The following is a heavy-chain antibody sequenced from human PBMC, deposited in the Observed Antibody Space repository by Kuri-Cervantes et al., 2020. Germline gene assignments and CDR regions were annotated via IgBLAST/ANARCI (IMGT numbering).Heavy chain of an antibody. J-gene: IGHJ6*02. D-gene: IGHD3-9*01. Sequence: ASVKVSCKASGYTFTSYVISWVRQAPGQGLEWTGWISAYNGNTNYAQKLQGRVTMTTDTSTSTAYMELRSLRSDDTAVYYCARDSPGGYYDILTGYYSYYGMDVWGQGTTVTVSS. CDR2: ISAYNGNT. CDR3: ARDSPGGYYDILTGYYSYYGMDV. CDR1: GYTFTSYV. V-gene: IGHV1-18*01.